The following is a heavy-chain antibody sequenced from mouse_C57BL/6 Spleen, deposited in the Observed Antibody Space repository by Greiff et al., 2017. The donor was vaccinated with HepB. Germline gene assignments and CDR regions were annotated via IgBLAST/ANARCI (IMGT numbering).Heavy chain of an antibody. CDR3: ARYYGSSDWYFDV. CDR1: GYTFTSYW. V-gene: IGHV1-59*01. D-gene: IGHD1-1*01. Sequence: LVGPGTSVKLSCKASGYTFTSYWMHWVKQRPGQGLEWIGVIDPSDSYTNYNQKFKGKATLTVDTSSSTAYMQLSSLTSEDSAVYYCARYYGSSDWYFDVWGTGTTVTVSS. J-gene: IGHJ1*03. CDR2: IDPSDSYT.